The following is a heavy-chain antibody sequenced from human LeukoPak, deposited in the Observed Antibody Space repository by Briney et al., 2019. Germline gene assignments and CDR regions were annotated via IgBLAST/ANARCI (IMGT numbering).Heavy chain of an antibody. CDR1: GYTFTSYD. Sequence: ASVTVSCKASGYTFTSYDINWVRQAPGQGLEWMGWMNPNSGNTGYAQKFQGRVTITRNTSISTAYMELSSLRSEDTAVYYCARGWFGRGGDLDYWGQGTLVTVSS. J-gene: IGHJ4*02. D-gene: IGHD3-10*01. CDR2: MNPNSGNT. V-gene: IGHV1-8*03. CDR3: ARGWFGRGGDLDY.